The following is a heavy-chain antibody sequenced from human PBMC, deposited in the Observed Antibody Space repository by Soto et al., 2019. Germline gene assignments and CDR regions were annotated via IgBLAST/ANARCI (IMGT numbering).Heavy chain of an antibody. CDR2: IQSGGST. Sequence: EVQLVESGGDLVQPGGSLRLSCAASGFTVSSHYMNWVRQAPGKGLEWVSLIQSGGSTFYADSVKGRFTISRNNSKNTLFLQMNSLRVEDTAMYYCSRDDVFCSGGSCYGVRMDVWGRGTTVTVSS. D-gene: IGHD2-15*01. CDR1: GFTVSSHY. CDR3: SRDDVFCSGGSCYGVRMDV. V-gene: IGHV3-66*01. J-gene: IGHJ6*03.